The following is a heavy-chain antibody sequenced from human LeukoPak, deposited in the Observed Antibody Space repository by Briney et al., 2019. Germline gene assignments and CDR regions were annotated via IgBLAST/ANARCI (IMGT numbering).Heavy chain of an antibody. V-gene: IGHV3-20*04. CDR3: GRDRSYGSFDY. CDR2: SGGNT. Sequence: RTGGSLRLSCADSGFTFNNYGMNWVRQVPGKGLEWVSGSGGNTGYADSVKGPFTISRDNAKNSLYLQMNNLRAEDTALYYCGRDRSYGSFDYWGQGTLVTVSS. CDR1: GFTFNNYG. D-gene: IGHD4-17*01. J-gene: IGHJ4*02.